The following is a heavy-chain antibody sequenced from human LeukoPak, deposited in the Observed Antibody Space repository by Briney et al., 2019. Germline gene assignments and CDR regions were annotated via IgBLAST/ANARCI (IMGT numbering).Heavy chain of an antibody. J-gene: IGHJ4*02. V-gene: IGHV3-48*03. CDR2: ISSSGSTI. D-gene: IGHD3-22*01. CDR3: ARGPSSGYVGIDY. Sequence: GGSLRLSCAASGFTFSSYEMNWVRQAPGKGLEWVSYISSSGSTIYYADSVKGRFTISRDNAKNSLYLQMNSLRAEDTAVYYCARGPSSGYVGIDYWGQGTLVTVSS. CDR1: GFTFSSYE.